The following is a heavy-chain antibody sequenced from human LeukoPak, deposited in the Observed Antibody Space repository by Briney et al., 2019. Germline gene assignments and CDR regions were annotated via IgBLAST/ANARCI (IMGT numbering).Heavy chain of an antibody. CDR1: GGSFSGYY. V-gene: IGHV4-34*01. Sequence: PSETLSLTCAVYGGSFSGYYWSWIRQPPGKGLEWIGEINHSGSTNYNPSLKSRVTISVDTSKNQFSLKLSSVTAADTAVYYCARDSGSYLVINYFDYWGQGTLVTVSS. J-gene: IGHJ4*02. D-gene: IGHD1-26*01. CDR3: ARDSGSYLVINYFDY. CDR2: INHSGST.